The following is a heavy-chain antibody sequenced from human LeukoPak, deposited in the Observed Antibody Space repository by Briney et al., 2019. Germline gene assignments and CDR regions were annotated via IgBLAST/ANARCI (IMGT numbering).Heavy chain of an antibody. D-gene: IGHD3-22*01. CDR1: GFNFANHA. V-gene: IGHV3-23*01. Sequence: GGSLRLSCAASGFNFANHAMSWVRQTPGKGLEWVSAISGGGDITYYADSVTGRFTISRDNSKNTLYLQMNSLRAEDTAVYYCAREDYYDSSGHYAFDIWGQGTMVTVSS. J-gene: IGHJ3*02. CDR3: AREDYYDSSGHYAFDI. CDR2: ISGGGDIT.